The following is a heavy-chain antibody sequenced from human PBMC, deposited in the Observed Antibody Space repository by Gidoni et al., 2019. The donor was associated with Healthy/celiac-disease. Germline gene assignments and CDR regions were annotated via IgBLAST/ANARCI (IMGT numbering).Heavy chain of an antibody. CDR1: GGTFSSYA. J-gene: IGHJ6*02. D-gene: IGHD3-3*01. V-gene: IGHV1-69*01. CDR2: IIPIFGTA. CDR3: ARGPPRYYDFWSGYYRAYYYGMDV. Sequence: QVQLVQSGAEVKKPGSSVKVSCKASGGTFSSYAISWVRQAPGQGLEWMGGIIPIFGTAIYAQKFQGRVTITADESTSTAYMELSSLRSEDTAVYYCARGPPRYYDFWSGYYRAYYYGMDVWGQGTTVTVSS.